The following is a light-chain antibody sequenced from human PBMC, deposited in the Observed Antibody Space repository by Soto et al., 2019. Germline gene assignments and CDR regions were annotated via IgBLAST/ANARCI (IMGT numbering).Light chain of an antibody. J-gene: IGLJ2*01. CDR1: SSNIGNNY. CDR3: GTWDSSLSAVV. CDR2: DNN. Sequence: QSVLTQPPSVSAAPGQKVTISCSGSSSNIGNNYVSWYQQLPGTAPKLLIYDNNKQPSGIPDRFSGSKSATSATLGITGLQTGDEADYYCGTWDSSLSAVVFGGGTKLTV. V-gene: IGLV1-51*01.